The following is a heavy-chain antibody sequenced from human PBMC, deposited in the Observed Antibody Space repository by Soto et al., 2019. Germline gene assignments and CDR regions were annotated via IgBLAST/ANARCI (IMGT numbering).Heavy chain of an antibody. CDR1: GFTFSSYW. CDR2: IKQDGSEK. V-gene: IGHV3-7*01. J-gene: IGHJ4*02. D-gene: IGHD5-12*01. Sequence: EVQLVESGGGLVQPGGSLRLSCAASGFTFSSYWMSWVRQAPGKGLEWVANIKQDGSEKYYVDSVKGRFTISRDNAKHSLYLQMNSLRAEDTAVYYCARDEQFYSGYDFDYWGQGTLVTVSS. CDR3: ARDEQFYSGYDFDY.